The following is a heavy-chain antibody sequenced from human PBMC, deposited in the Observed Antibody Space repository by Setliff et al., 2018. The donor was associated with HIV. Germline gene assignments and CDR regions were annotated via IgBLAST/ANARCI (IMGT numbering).Heavy chain of an antibody. D-gene: IGHD4-17*01. J-gene: IGHJ3*01. V-gene: IGHV4-59*11. CDR3: ARLHGDFYFDF. CDR2: VYNSGGT. CDR1: GGSISSQY. Sequence: SETLSLTCTVSGGSISSQYWSWIRQTPGKGLESIGYVYNSGGTNYNPSLKSRVTISVDTSKNQFSLRLSSVTAADTAVYYCARLHGDFYFDFWGQGRMVTVSS.